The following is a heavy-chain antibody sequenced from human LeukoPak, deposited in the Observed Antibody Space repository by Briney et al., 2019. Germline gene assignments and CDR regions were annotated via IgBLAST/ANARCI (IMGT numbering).Heavy chain of an antibody. Sequence: ASVKVSCKASGGTFSSYAISWVRQAPGQGLEWMGGIIPIFGTANYAQKFQGRVTIAADESTSTAYMELSSLRSEDTAVYYCARSYYYGSGSYYSGGSSQPNFDYWGQGTLVTVSS. V-gene: IGHV1-69*01. CDR2: IIPIFGTA. D-gene: IGHD3-10*01. CDR1: GGTFSSYA. J-gene: IGHJ4*02. CDR3: ARSYYYGSGSYYSGGSSQPNFDY.